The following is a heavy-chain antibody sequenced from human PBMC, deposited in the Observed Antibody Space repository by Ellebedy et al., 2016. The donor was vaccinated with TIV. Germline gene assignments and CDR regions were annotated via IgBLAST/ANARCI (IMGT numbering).Heavy chain of an antibody. CDR2: IYYSGST. CDR1: GGSISSYY. Sequence: MPSETLSLTCTVSGGSISSYYWRWILQPPGKGLEWIGYIYYSGSTNYNPSLKSRVTISVDTSKNQFSLKLSSVTAADTAVYYCAKGRGIAVDWGQGTLVTVSS. CDR3: AKGRGIAVD. V-gene: IGHV4-59*01. D-gene: IGHD6-19*01. J-gene: IGHJ4*02.